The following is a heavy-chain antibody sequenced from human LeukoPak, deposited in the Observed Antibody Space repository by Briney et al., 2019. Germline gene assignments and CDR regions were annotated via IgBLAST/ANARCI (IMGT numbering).Heavy chain of an antibody. D-gene: IGHD4-11*01. CDR2: IDQAGSEK. CDR1: GFTFSTYW. Sequence: GGSLRLSCAASGFTFSTYWMSWVRQAPGKGLEWVANIDQAGSEKKYVDSLKGRFTISRDNAKNSLYLQMNSLRAEDTAVYYCARDLDYSNRYYYYYYMDVWGKGTTVTVSS. CDR3: ARDLDYSNRYYYYYYMDV. V-gene: IGHV3-7*01. J-gene: IGHJ6*03.